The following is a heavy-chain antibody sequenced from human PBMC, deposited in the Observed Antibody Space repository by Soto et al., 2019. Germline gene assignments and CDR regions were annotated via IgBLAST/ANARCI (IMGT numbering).Heavy chain of an antibody. Sequence: SETLSLTCAVYGGSFSGYYWSWIRQPPGKGLEWIGEINHSGSTNYNPSLKSRVTISVDTSKNQFSLKLSSVTAADTAVYYCARGRGTIFGVVIKGNSFDPWGQGTMVTVSS. CDR1: GGSFSGYY. J-gene: IGHJ5*02. CDR3: ARGRGTIFGVVIKGNSFDP. V-gene: IGHV4-34*01. D-gene: IGHD3-3*01. CDR2: INHSGST.